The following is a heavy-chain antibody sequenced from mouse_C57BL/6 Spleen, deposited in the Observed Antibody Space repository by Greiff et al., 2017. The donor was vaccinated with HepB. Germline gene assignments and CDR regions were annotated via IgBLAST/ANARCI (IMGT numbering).Heavy chain of an antibody. V-gene: IGHV1-15*01. CDR3: TRKGNYDAMDY. CDR1: GYTFTDYE. CDR2: IDPETGGT. Sequence: QVHVKQSGAELVRPGASVTLSCKASGYTFTDYEMHWVKQTPVHGLEWIGAIDPETGGTAYNQKFKGKAILTADKSSSTAYMELRSLTSEDSAVYYCTRKGNYDAMDYWGQGTSVTVSS. J-gene: IGHJ4*01.